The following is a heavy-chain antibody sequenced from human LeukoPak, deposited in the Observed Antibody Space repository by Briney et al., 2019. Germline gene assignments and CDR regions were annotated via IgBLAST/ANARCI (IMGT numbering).Heavy chain of an antibody. Sequence: SETLSLTCTVSGGAISSYFWGWIRQPPGKGLEWIGYIQHSGNSNYNSSLKSRVTISVDTSQNHFSLKLSSVTAADTAVYYCARGRRWLQSPFDYWGQGTLVTVSS. J-gene: IGHJ4*02. CDR2: IQHSGNS. D-gene: IGHD5-24*01. CDR1: GGAISSYF. V-gene: IGHV4-59*01. CDR3: ARGRRWLQSPFDY.